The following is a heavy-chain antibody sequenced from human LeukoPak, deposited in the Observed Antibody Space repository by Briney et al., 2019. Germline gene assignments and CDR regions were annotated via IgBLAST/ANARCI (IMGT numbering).Heavy chain of an antibody. D-gene: IGHD3-22*01. CDR1: GFTFSSYA. J-gene: IGHJ4*02. V-gene: IGHV3-23*01. CDR3: VLHMIVVVIKDY. CDR2: ISGSGGST. Sequence: GGSLRLSCAASGFTFSSYAMSWVRQAPGKGLEWVSAISGSGGSTYYADSVKGRFTISRDNSKNTLYLQMNSLRAEDTAVYYCVLHMIVVVIKDYWGQGTLVTVSS.